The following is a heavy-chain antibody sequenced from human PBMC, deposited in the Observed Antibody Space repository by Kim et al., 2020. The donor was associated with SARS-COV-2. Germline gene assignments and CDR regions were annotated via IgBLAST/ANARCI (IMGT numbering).Heavy chain of an antibody. D-gene: IGHD3-10*01. Sequence: GGSLRLSCAASGFTFSNYAMTWVRQVPGKGLEWVAAISGSGGSTYYADSVKGRFTISRDNSKNTLYLQMNSLRAEDTAVYYCAKDEVTMVRGVMPIWGQGTLVTVSS. CDR2: ISGSGGST. CDR3: AKDEVTMVRGVMPI. CDR1: GFTFSNYA. V-gene: IGHV3-23*01. J-gene: IGHJ4*02.